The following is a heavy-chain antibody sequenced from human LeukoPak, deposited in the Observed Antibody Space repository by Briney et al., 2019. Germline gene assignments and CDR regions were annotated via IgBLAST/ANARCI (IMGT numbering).Heavy chain of an antibody. CDR1: GGSISSYY. CDR2: IYYSGST. V-gene: IGHV4-59*01. CDR3: ARVGDFWSGYYAVPAFYMDV. Sequence: SETLSLTCTVSGGSISSYYWSWIRQPPGKGLEWIGYIYYSGSTNYNPPLKSRVTISVDTSKNQFSLKLSSVTAADTAVYYCARVGDFWSGYYAVPAFYMDVWGKGTTVTVSS. J-gene: IGHJ6*03. D-gene: IGHD3-3*01.